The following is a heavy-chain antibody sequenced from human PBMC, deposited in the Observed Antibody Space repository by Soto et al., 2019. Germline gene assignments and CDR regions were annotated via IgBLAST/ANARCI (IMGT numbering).Heavy chain of an antibody. V-gene: IGHV2-5*01. D-gene: IGHD3-3*01. CDR2: IYWNDDE. Sequence: SGPTLVNPTQTLTLTCTFSGFSLSTSGVGVGWIRQPPGKALEWLALIYWNDDERYSPSLKSRLTITKDTSKNQVVLTMTNMDPVDTATYYCAHLMARYDFWSGYYLNNWFDPWGQGTLVTVSS. CDR1: GFSLSTSGVG. J-gene: IGHJ5*02. CDR3: AHLMARYDFWSGYYLNNWFDP.